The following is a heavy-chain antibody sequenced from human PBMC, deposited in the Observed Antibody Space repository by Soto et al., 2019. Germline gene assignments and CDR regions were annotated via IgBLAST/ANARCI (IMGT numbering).Heavy chain of an antibody. CDR2: INDDGIST. CDR3: TRGPRPTSTVTGAF. J-gene: IGHJ4*02. V-gene: IGHV3-74*01. CDR1: GFTFSVYW. Sequence: GGSLRLSCAASGFTFSVYWMHWVRQVPGKGPEWVSRINDDGISTNYADSVKGRFTISRDNAKNTLYLQMNALRVEDTGVYYCTRGPRPTSTVTGAFWGQGTLVTVSS. D-gene: IGHD1-1*01.